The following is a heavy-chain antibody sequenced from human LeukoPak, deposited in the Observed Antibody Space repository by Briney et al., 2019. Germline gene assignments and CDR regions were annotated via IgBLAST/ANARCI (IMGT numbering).Heavy chain of an antibody. CDR2: ISHDGSNT. CDR1: GFTFSRSA. J-gene: IGHJ4*02. Sequence: PRGSLRLSCAASGFTFSRSAAHWVRQAPGKGLEWVAVISHDGSNTDYTDSVKGRFTISRDNSKNTLYLQMNSLRAEDTAVYYCAKEMKPRMHFDYWGEGTLVSVSS. D-gene: IGHD1-14*01. CDR3: AKEMKPRMHFDY. V-gene: IGHV3-30*18.